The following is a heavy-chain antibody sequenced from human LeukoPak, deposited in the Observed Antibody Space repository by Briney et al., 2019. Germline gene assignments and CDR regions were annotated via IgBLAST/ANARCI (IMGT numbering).Heavy chain of an antibody. CDR1: GGSISSGGYY. V-gene: IGHV4-31*03. J-gene: IGHJ4*02. Sequence: PSQTLSLTCTVSGGSISSGGYYWSWIRQHPGKGLEWIGYIYYSWITYYNPSPKSRVTISVDTSKNQFSLKLSSVTAADTAVYYCAREGVEMATTIFDYWGQGTLVTVSS. CDR2: IYYSWIT. CDR3: AREGVEMATTIFDY. D-gene: IGHD5-24*01.